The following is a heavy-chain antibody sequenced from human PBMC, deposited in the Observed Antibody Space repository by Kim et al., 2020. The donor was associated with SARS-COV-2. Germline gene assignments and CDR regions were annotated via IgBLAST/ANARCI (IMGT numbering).Heavy chain of an antibody. Sequence: GGSLRLSCAASGFTFSSHWMSWVRQAPGKGLEWVANIKQDGSKTYYLDSVKGRFTISRDNAKNSLYLQMNSLRAEDTAVYYCARESILGVVVIPIVSIEFDYWGQGALVTVSS. CDR1: GFTFSSHW. CDR2: IKQDGSKT. CDR3: ARESILGVVVIPIVSIEFDY. V-gene: IGHV3-7*03. D-gene: IGHD3-3*01. J-gene: IGHJ4*02.